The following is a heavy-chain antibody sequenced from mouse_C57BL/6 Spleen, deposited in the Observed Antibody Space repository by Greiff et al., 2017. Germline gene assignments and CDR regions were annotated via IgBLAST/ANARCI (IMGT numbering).Heavy chain of an antibody. V-gene: IGHV5-4*01. J-gene: IGHJ2*01. CDR3: ARGGADDGYYKD. D-gene: IGHD2-3*01. CDR1: GFTFSSYA. Sequence: EVQGVESGGGLVKPGGSLKLSCAASGFTFSSYAMSWVRQTPEKRLEWVATISDGGSYTYYPDNVKGRFTISRDNAKNNLYLQLSHLKSEDTAMXYCARGGADDGYYKDWGQGTTLTVSS. CDR2: ISDGGSYT.